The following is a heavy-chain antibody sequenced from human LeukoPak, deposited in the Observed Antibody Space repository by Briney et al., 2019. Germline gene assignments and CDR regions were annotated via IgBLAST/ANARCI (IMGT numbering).Heavy chain of an antibody. Sequence: ASVKVSCKASGYTFTSYGISWVRQAPGQGLEWMGWISAYNGNTNYAQKLQGRVTMTTDTSTSTAYMELRSLRSDDTAVYYCARTAFGIAVAGTAYWGQGTLVTVSS. CDR3: ARTAFGIAVAGTAY. J-gene: IGHJ4*02. D-gene: IGHD6-19*01. CDR1: GYTFTSYG. V-gene: IGHV1-18*01. CDR2: ISAYNGNT.